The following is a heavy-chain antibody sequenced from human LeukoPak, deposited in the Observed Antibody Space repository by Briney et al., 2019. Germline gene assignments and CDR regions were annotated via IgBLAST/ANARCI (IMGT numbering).Heavy chain of an antibody. V-gene: IGHV3-21*01. CDR1: GFTFSSYS. CDR2: ISSSSSYI. CDR3: ARGPSRIDY. D-gene: IGHD2-2*01. J-gene: IGHJ4*02. Sequence: GGSLRLSCAASGFTFSSYSMNWVRQAPGKGLEWVSSISSSSSYIYYADSVKGRFTISRDNAKNSLYLQLNSLRAENTAVYYCARGPSRIDYWGQGTLVTVAS.